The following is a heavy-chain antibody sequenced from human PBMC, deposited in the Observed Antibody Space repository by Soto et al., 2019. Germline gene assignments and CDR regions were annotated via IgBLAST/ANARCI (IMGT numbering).Heavy chain of an antibody. CDR1: GGTFTNYA. CDR2: IIPIFGTT. J-gene: IGHJ2*01. CDR3: ATTRDYYDSTNWYFDL. V-gene: IGHV1-69*12. Sequence: QVQLVQSGPEVKKPGSSVKVSCKTSGGTFTNYAISWVRQAPGQGLEWMGGIIPIFGTTNYAQKFQDSVTITADDFTSTAYMELSSLRSEDTAVFYCATTRDYYDSTNWYFDLWGRGTLVTVSS. D-gene: IGHD3-22*01.